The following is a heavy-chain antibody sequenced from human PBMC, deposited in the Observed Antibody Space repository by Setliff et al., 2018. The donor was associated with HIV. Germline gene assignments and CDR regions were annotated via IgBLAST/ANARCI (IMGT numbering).Heavy chain of an antibody. D-gene: IGHD1-26*01. CDR2: IQHSGST. Sequence: TSETLSLTCTVSGGSISGSSYFWGWIRQPPGKGLEWIGNIQHSGSTYYNPSLQSRIIMSLDMSQNQFSLKLSSVTAADTAVYYCAKEGNSVDNWLDPWGPGTLVTVSS. V-gene: IGHV4-39*07. CDR3: AKEGNSVDNWLDP. J-gene: IGHJ5*02. CDR1: GGSISGSSYF.